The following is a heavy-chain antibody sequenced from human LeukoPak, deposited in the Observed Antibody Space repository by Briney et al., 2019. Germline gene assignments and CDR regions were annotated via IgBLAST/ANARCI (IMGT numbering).Heavy chain of an antibody. CDR3: ARDRYYDFWSGYYKPDGMDA. Sequence: SETLSLTCTVSGGSISSYYWSWIRQPAGKGLEWIGRIYTSGSTNYNPSLKSRVTMSVDTSKNQFSLKLSSVTAADTAVYYCARDRYYDFWSGYYKPDGMDAWGQGTTVTVSS. D-gene: IGHD3-3*01. CDR1: GGSISSYY. CDR2: IYTSGST. J-gene: IGHJ6*02. V-gene: IGHV4-4*07.